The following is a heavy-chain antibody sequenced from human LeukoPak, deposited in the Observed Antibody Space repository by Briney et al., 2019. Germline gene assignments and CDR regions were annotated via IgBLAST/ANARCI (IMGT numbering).Heavy chain of an antibody. CDR1: GGSISPYY. V-gene: IGHV4-59*01. CDR3: ARGGYTYGFDY. D-gene: IGHD5-18*01. Sequence: SETLSLTCTVSGGSISPYYWSWIRQPPGKGLEWIGHIYYTGSTDSNPSLKSRVTISLDTSRTQFSLRLSSVTAADTAFYYCARGGYTYGFDYWGQGTLVTVSS. J-gene: IGHJ4*02. CDR2: IYYTGST.